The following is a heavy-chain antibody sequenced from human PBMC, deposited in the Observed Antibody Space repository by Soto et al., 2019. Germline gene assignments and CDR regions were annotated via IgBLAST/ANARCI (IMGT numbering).Heavy chain of an antibody. V-gene: IGHV4-61*01. D-gene: IGHD4-4*01. J-gene: IGHJ4*02. CDR2: IYYSGPS. CDR3: ARGYSHYAH. Sequence: TLSLTCTVSGGSVSRDSNFWSWIRQPPGKGLEWIGYIYYSGPSRYNPSLESRVTISIDSSKNQVSLTLTSVTAADTAVYYCARGYSHYAHWGRGTLVTVSS. CDR1: GGSVSRDSNF.